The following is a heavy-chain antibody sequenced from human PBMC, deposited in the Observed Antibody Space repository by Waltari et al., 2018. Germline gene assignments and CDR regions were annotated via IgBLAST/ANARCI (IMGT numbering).Heavy chain of an antibody. Sequence: EVQLLESGGGLVQPGGSLRLSCAASGFTFSSYAMSWVRQAPGKGLEWGSAISGSGCSTYSADSGKGRFTISRDNPKNTLYLQMNSLRAEDTAVYYCAKSWWAYYDILTGYEAGDYWGQGTLVTVSS. CDR2: ISGSGCST. V-gene: IGHV3-23*01. D-gene: IGHD3-9*01. CDR3: AKSWWAYYDILTGYEAGDY. J-gene: IGHJ4*02. CDR1: GFTFSSYA.